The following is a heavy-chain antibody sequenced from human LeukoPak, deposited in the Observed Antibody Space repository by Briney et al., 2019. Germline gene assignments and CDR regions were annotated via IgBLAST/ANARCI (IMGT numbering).Heavy chain of an antibody. CDR2: FDPEDGET. V-gene: IGHV1-24*01. CDR3: AKGAYCRSATCYEGYYHYYMDV. Sequence: ASVKVSCKVSGYTLTELSMHWVRQAPGKGLEWMGGFDPEDGETIYAQKFQGRVTMTEDTSTDTAYMELSSLRSEDTAVYYCAKGAYCRSATCYEGYYHYYMDVWGKGTTVTVSS. J-gene: IGHJ6*03. CDR1: GYTLTELS. D-gene: IGHD2-2*01.